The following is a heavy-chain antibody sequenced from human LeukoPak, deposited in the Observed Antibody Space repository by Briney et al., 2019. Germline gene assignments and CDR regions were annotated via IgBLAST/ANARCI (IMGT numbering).Heavy chain of an antibody. CDR3: ARDWVYGSGSYYGWFDP. Sequence: SQTLSLTCTVSGGSISSGSYYWSWIRQPAGKGLEWIGYIYYSGSTYYNPSLKSRVTISVDTSKNQFSLKLSSVTAADTAVYYCARDWVYGSGSYYGWFDPWGQGTLVTVSS. J-gene: IGHJ5*02. CDR1: GGSISSGSYY. CDR2: IYYSGST. D-gene: IGHD3-10*01. V-gene: IGHV4-30-4*08.